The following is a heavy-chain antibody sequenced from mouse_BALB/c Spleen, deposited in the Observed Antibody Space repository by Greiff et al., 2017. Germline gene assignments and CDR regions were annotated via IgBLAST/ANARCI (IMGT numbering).Heavy chain of an antibody. CDR1: GYAFTNYL. CDR2: INPGSGGT. Sequence: VQLQQSGAELVRPGTSVKVSCKASGYAFTNYLIEWVKQRPGQGLEWIGVINPGSGGTNYNEKFKGKATLTADKSSSTAYMQLSSLTSDDSAVYFCAVVKTFDYWGQGTTLTVSS. D-gene: IGHD2-2*01. CDR3: AVVKTFDY. V-gene: IGHV1-54*01. J-gene: IGHJ2*01.